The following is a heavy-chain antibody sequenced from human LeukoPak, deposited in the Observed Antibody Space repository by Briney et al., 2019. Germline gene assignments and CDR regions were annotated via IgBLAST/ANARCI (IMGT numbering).Heavy chain of an antibody. CDR3: AREARGQAMDV. CDR1: GYTFTSYY. J-gene: IGHJ6*03. V-gene: IGHV1-46*01. CDR2: INPSGGST. Sequence: ASVKVSCKASGYTFTSYYMHWVRQAPGQGLEWMGIINPSGGSTSYAQKFQGRVTMTRDTSTSTVYMELSSLRSEDTAVYCCAREARGQAMDVWGKGTTVTVSS.